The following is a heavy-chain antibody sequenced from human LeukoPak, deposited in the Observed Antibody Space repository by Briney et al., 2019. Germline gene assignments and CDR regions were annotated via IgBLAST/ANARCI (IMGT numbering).Heavy chain of an antibody. CDR1: GGTFSSYT. D-gene: IGHD5-24*01. CDR2: IIRILGIA. J-gene: IGHJ4*01. V-gene: IGHV1-69*02. CDR3: ATDRDGYMFYFDY. Sequence: SVKVSCKASGGTFSSYTISWVRQAPGQGLEWMGRIIRILGIANYAQKFQGRVTITADKSTSTAYMELSSLRSEDTAVYYCATDRDGYMFYFDYWGQEPWSPSPQ.